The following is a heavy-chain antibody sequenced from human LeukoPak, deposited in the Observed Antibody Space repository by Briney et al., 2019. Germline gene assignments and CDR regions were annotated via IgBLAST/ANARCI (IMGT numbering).Heavy chain of an antibody. CDR3: ARSLGFCSSSNCQEYLQH. V-gene: IGHV3-53*01. D-gene: IGHD2-2*01. CDR2: IYRSGST. J-gene: IGHJ1*01. CDR1: GFTVSSNY. Sequence: PGGSLRLSCVASGFTVSSNYMSWVRQAPGKGLEWVSVIYRSGSTYYADSVKGRFTISRDNSNNTLYLQMNSLRAEDTAVYYCARSLGFCSSSNCQEYLQHWGQGTPVTVSS.